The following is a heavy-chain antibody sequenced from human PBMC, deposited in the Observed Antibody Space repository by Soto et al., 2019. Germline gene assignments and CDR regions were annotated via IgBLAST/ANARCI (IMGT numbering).Heavy chain of an antibody. CDR3: AKDRSSGSPYYRFDY. CDR1: GFTFGDYA. J-gene: IGHJ4*02. D-gene: IGHD3-10*01. Sequence: GGSLRLSCAASGFTFGDYAMHWVRQVPGKGLEWVSGFKWNSGDVGYADSVKGRFTISRDNAKNSLYLQMNSLRPEDTAVYYCAKDRSSGSPYYRFDYWGQGTLVTVSS. CDR2: FKWNSGDV. V-gene: IGHV3-9*01.